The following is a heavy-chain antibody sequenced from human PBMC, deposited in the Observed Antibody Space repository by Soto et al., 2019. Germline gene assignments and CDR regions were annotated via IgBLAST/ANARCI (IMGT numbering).Heavy chain of an antibody. CDR2: IVVGSGNT. CDR1: GFTFPSSS. V-gene: IGHV1-58*01. Sequence: AGRVCCECSGFTFPSSSVQWVRQARGQRLEWIGWIVVGSGNTNYAQKFQERVTITRDMSTSTAYMELSSLRSEDAAVYYCAADRGMVRGVILYYYGMDVWGQGTTVTV. D-gene: IGHD3-10*01. CDR3: AADRGMVRGVILYYYGMDV. J-gene: IGHJ6*02.